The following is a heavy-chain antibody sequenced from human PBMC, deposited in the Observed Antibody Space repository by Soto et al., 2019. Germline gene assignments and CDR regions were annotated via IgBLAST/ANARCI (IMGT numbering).Heavy chain of an antibody. CDR1: GDSVSSNSAA. V-gene: IGHV6-1*01. Sequence: SQTLSLTCAISGDSVSSNSAAWNWIRQSPSRGLEWLGRTYYRSKWYNDYAVSVKSRITINPDTSKNQFSLQLNSVTPEDTAVYYCARDPSAVAEEYYCYGMDVWGQGTTVTVSS. CDR3: ARDPSAVAEEYYCYGMDV. D-gene: IGHD6-19*01. J-gene: IGHJ6*02. CDR2: TYYRSKWYN.